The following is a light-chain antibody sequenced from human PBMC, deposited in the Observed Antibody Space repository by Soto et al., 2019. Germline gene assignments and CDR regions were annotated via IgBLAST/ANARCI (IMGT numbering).Light chain of an antibody. CDR2: ATS. CDR3: QHYDTSPA. CDR1: QSISNTY. J-gene: IGKJ1*01. Sequence: EIVLTQAPGTLSLSPGERAPLSCRASQSISNTYLAWYRQKPGQAPGLLIYATSNRGTGIPDRFSGSGSGTDFTLTISRLEPEDFAVYYCQHYDTSPAFGQGPKVEIK. V-gene: IGKV3-20*01.